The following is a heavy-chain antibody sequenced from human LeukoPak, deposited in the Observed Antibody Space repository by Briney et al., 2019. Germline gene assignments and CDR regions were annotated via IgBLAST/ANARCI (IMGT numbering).Heavy chain of an antibody. J-gene: IGHJ5*02. CDR1: GGSISSYY. CDR3: ARALGAYCGGDCYRLNWFDG. CDR2: IYYSGST. Sequence: SETDGLICTVSGGSISSYYWSWIRQPPGKGLEWIGYIYYSGSTNYNPSLKSRVTISVDTSKNQFSLKLSCVTAADTAVYYCARALGAYCGGDCYRLNWFDGSSQGSLVTVSS. V-gene: IGHV4-59*01. D-gene: IGHD2-21*02.